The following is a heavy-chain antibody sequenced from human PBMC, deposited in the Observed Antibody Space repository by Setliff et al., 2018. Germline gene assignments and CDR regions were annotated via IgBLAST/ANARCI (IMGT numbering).Heavy chain of an antibody. CDR3: ARDPNGDYVGAFDP. D-gene: IGHD4-17*01. J-gene: IGHJ5*02. Sequence: SETLSLTCGVSGYSISSGHFWGWIRQPPGKGLEWLGNIFHSGSTYYNPTLNSRVTMSVDNSKNTLYLLMNSLRGDDTASYYCARDPNGDYVGAFDPWGQGILVTVSS. V-gene: IGHV4-38-2*01. CDR1: GYSISSGHF. CDR2: IFHSGST.